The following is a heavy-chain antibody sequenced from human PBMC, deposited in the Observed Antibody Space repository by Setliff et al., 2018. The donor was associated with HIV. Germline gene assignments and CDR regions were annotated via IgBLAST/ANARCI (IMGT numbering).Heavy chain of an antibody. Sequence: SETLSLTCIVSGASFTDHYWSWIRQPPGKGLERIGYVFHTGDTAYNPSLESRVTISLDRSKNQFALQMTSVTTADTAVYYCARGGVTAVWDLTDWGQGILVTVSS. J-gene: IGHJ4*02. CDR1: GASFTDHY. V-gene: IGHV4-59*11. CDR3: ARGGVTAVWDLTD. CDR2: VFHTGDT. D-gene: IGHD2-21*02.